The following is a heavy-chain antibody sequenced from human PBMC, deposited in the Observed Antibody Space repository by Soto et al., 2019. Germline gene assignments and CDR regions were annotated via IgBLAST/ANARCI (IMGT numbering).Heavy chain of an antibody. J-gene: IGHJ5*02. D-gene: IGHD1-20*01. V-gene: IGHV4-39*01. Sequence: SETLSLTCTVSGASISVDSYYWTWIRQPPGKGLEWIGGSYYSGTTYFNPSLKSRATISVDTSKNQFSLRLTSVTAADTAIYYCTRRYNWNDNYFDPRGPGALVTV. CDR3: TRRYNWNDNYFDP. CDR2: SYYSGTT. CDR1: GASISVDSYY.